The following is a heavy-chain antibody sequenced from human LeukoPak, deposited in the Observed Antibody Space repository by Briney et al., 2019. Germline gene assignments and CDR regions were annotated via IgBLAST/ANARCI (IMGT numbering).Heavy chain of an antibody. CDR1: GYTFTGYY. V-gene: IGHV1-2*02. CDR3: AREGLPTTWRYYYYMDV. CDR2: INPNSGGT. Sequence: ASVKVSCKASGYTFTGYYMYWVRQAPGQGLEWMGWINPNSGGTNYAQKFQGRVTMTRDTSISTAYMELSRLRSDDTAVYYCAREGLPTTWRYYYYMDVWGKGTTVTVSS. J-gene: IGHJ6*03. D-gene: IGHD4-17*01.